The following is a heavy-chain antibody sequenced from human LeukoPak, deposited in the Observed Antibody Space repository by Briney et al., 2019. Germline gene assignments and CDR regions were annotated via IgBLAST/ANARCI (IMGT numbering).Heavy chain of an antibody. V-gene: IGHV1-69*04. CDR3: ASYLPTVTRKKPLDTNWFDP. CDR1: GGTFSSYA. J-gene: IGHJ5*02. CDR2: IIPILGIA. D-gene: IGHD4-17*01. Sequence: GASVKVSCKASGGTFSSYAISWVRQAPGQGLEWMGRIIPILGIANYAQKFQGRVTITADKSTSTAYMELSSLRSEDTAAYYCASYLPTVTRKKPLDTNWFDPWGQGTLVTVSS.